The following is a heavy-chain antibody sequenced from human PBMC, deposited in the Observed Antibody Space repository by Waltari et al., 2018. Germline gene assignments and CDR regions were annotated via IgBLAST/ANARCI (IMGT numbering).Heavy chain of an antibody. CDR3: ARVTNDPFDF. V-gene: IGHV4-61*08. J-gene: IGHJ3*01. CDR2: MFHCGST. Sequence: QVLLQESGPGLVRPSETLSLTCTVSGVSVNNYAHYCSWIRRPPGKGLEWVGYMFHCGSTDSKPSLKGRVNISTDKAKNQISLHLTSLTAADTALYFCARVTNDPFDFWGQGTMVTVSP. CDR1: GVSVNNYAHY.